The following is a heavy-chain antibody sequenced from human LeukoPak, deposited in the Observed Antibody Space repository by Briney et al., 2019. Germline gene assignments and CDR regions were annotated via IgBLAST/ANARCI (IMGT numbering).Heavy chain of an antibody. CDR3: AREGSLSSSWYEDY. CDR2: INPNSGGT. CDR1: GYTFTGYY. D-gene: IGHD6-13*01. Sequence: ASVKVSCKASGYTFTGYYMHWVRQAPGQGLEWMGWINPNSGGTNYAQKFQGRVTMTRDTSTSTVYMELSSLRSEDTAVYYCAREGSLSSSWYEDYWGQGTLVTVSS. J-gene: IGHJ4*02. V-gene: IGHV1-2*02.